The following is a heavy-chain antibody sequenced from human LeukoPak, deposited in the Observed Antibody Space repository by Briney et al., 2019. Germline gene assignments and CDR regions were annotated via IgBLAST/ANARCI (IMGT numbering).Heavy chain of an antibody. J-gene: IGHJ4*02. CDR3: ARSTEWYADY. D-gene: IGHD3-3*01. Sequence: GGSLRLSCAASGFTFSVYSMNWVRHAPGKGLEWISYMTSDSRTIYYADSVRGRFTISRDNAKQPLYLDLNSLRVDDTAVYYCARSTEWYADYWGQGAPVTVSS. CDR1: GFTFSVYS. V-gene: IGHV3-48*01. CDR2: MTSDSRTI.